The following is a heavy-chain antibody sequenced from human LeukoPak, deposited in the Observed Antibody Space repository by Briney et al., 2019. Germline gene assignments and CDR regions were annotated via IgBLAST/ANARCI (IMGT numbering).Heavy chain of an antibody. D-gene: IGHD4-17*01. CDR3: AKEKSDVGDYDCYFDY. V-gene: IGHV3-23*01. J-gene: IGHJ4*01. CDR2: ISASGGST. CDR1: GFTFSSYE. Sequence: RTGGSLRLSCAASGFTFSSYEMNWVRQAPGKGLEWVSVISASGGSTFYADSVKGRFTISRDNSKNTLYLQMSGLRAEDTAVYYCAKEKSDVGDYDCYFDYWGQGTLLTVSS.